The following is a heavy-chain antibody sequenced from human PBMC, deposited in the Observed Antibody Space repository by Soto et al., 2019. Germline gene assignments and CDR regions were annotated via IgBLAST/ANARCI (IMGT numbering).Heavy chain of an antibody. CDR2: ISYDGSNK. V-gene: IGHV3-30-3*01. CDR1: GFTFSSYA. CDR3: ASTVTFHY. D-gene: IGHD4-17*01. Sequence: QVQLVESGGGVVQPGRSLRLSCAASGFTFSSYAMHWVRQAPGKGLEWVAVISYDGSNKYYADSVKGRFTISRDNSENTLYLQMNSLRAEDTAVYYCASTVTFHYWGQGTMVTGSS. J-gene: IGHJ4*02.